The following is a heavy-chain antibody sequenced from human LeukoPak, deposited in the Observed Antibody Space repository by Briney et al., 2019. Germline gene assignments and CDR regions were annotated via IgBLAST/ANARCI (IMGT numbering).Heavy chain of an antibody. V-gene: IGHV3-53*01. CDR3: AKLPSSGWLDY. CDR2: IYSGGNT. CDR1: GFTVSNNY. D-gene: IGHD6-19*01. J-gene: IGHJ4*02. Sequence: GGSLRLSCAASGFTVSNNYMSWVRQAPGKGLEWVSAIYSGGNTYYADSVKGRFAISRDSSKNTLYLQMSNLRPEDTVMYYCAKLPSSGWLDYWGQGTLVTVSS.